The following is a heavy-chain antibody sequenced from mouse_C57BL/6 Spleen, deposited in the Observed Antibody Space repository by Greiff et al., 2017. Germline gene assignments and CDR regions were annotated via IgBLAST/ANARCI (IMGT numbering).Heavy chain of an antibody. V-gene: IGHV1-80*01. Sequence: QVQLQQSGAELVKPGASVKISCKASGYAFSSYWMNWVKQRPGKGLEWIGQIYPGDGDTNDNGKFKGKATLTADKSSSTAYMQLSSLTSEDSAVYFCARYYYGIYYFDYWGQGTTLTVSS. CDR3: ARYYYGIYYFDY. D-gene: IGHD2-1*01. J-gene: IGHJ2*01. CDR2: IYPGDGDT. CDR1: GYAFSSYW.